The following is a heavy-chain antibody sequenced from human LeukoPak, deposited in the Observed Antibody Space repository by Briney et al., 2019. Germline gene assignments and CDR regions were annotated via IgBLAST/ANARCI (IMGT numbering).Heavy chain of an antibody. D-gene: IGHD1-7*01. J-gene: IGHJ6*03. CDR3: ARNEYNWNYEYYYYMDV. CDR2: ISSSGSTI. Sequence: ESGGSLRLSCAASGFTFSSYSMNWVRQAPGKGLEWVSYISSSGSTIYYADSVKGRFTISRDNAKNSLYLQMNSLRAEDTAVYYCARNEYNWNYEYYYYMDVWGKGTTVTVSS. CDR1: GFTFSSYS. V-gene: IGHV3-48*01.